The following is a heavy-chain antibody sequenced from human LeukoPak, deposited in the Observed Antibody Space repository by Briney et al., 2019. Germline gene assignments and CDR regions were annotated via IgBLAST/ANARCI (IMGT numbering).Heavy chain of an antibody. D-gene: IGHD6-6*01. CDR1: GGTFSSYA. J-gene: IGHJ3*02. CDR2: IIPIFGTA. CDR3: ARVAASIAARGAFDI. V-gene: IGHV1-69*05. Sequence: ASVNVSCKASGGTFSSYAISWVRQAPGQGLEWMGRIIPIFGTANYAQKFQGRVTITTDESTSTAYMELSSLRSEDTAVYYCARVAASIAARGAFDIWGQGTMVTVSS.